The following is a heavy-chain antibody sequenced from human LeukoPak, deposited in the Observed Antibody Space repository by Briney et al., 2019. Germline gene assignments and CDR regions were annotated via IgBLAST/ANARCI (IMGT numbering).Heavy chain of an antibody. Sequence: PSETLSLTCAVYGGSFSGYYWSWIRQPPGKGLEWIGEINHSGSTNYNPSLKSRVTISVDTSKNQFSLKLSSVTAADTAVYYCARGLYGDYEDYWGQGTLVTVSS. D-gene: IGHD4-17*01. CDR1: GGSFSGYY. J-gene: IGHJ4*02. CDR2: INHSGST. CDR3: ARGLYGDYEDY. V-gene: IGHV4-34*01.